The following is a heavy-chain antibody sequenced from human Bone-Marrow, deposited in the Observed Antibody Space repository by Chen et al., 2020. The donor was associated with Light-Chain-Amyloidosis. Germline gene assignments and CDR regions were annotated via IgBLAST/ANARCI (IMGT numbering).Heavy chain of an antibody. J-gene: IGHJ3*02. CDR1: GFTFSSYG. CDR3: AKDIRKLDAFDI. CDR2: ISYDGSNK. V-gene: IGHV3-30*18. Sequence: QVQLVESGGGVVQPGRYLRLSCAASGFTFSSYGMHWVRQAPGKGLEWVAVISYDGSNKYYADSVKGRFTISRDNSKNTLYLQMNSLRAEDTAVYYCAKDIRKLDAFDIWGQGTMVTVSS.